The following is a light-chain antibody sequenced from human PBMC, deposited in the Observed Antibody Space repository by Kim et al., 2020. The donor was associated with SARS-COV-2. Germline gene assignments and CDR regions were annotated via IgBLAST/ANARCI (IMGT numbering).Light chain of an antibody. J-gene: IGKJ2*03. CDR2: YTS. V-gene: IGKV6-21*01. CDR3: HQSSSLPYS. CDR1: QSVGSS. Sequence: SVAQMETVNITWRASQSVGSSLHWYQQKPYQSPKLLIKYTSQSLSGVPSRFSGSGSGTEFTLTIDSLEAEDAATYYCHQSSSLPYSFGQGTKLEI.